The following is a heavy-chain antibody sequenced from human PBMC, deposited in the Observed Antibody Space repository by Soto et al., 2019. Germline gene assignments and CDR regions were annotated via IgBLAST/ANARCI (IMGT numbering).Heavy chain of an antibody. CDR3: ARKGYGDYGGMDV. Sequence: EAQLLESGGGLVQPGGSLRLSCAASGFTFSSYSMNWVRQAPGKGLEWVSSMSSSSSYIYYADSVKGRFTISRDNAKNSLYLQMNSLRAEDTAVYYCARKGYGDYGGMDVWGQGTTVTVSS. J-gene: IGHJ6*02. V-gene: IGHV3-21*01. CDR1: GFTFSSYS. D-gene: IGHD4-17*01. CDR2: MSSSSSYI.